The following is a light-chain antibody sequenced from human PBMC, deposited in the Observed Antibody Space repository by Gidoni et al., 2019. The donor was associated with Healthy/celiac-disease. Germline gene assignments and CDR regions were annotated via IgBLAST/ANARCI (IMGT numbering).Light chain of an antibody. CDR1: QSVNSN. V-gene: IGKV3-15*01. CDR2: GAS. Sequence: EIVMTQSPATLSVSPGERATLSCRASQSVNSNLAWYRQKPGQAPRLLIYGASTRATGIPARFSGSGSGTEFTLTISSLQSEDFAVYHCQQYINWPPLTFGGXTKVEIK. CDR3: QQYINWPPLT. J-gene: IGKJ4*01.